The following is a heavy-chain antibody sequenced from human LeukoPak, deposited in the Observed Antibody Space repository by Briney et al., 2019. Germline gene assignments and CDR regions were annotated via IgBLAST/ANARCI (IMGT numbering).Heavy chain of an antibody. J-gene: IGHJ5*02. CDR2: IYYSGST. CDR3: ASALWFGELGFDP. CDR1: GGSISSYY. Sequence: SETLFLTCTVSGGSISSYYWSWIRQPPGKGLEWIGYIYYSGSTNYNPSLKSRVTISVDTSKNQFSLKLSSVTAADTAVYYCASALWFGELGFDPWGQGTLVTVSS. V-gene: IGHV4-59*08. D-gene: IGHD3-10*01.